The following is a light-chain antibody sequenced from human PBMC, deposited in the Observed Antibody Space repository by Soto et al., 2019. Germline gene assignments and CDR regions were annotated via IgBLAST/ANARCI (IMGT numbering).Light chain of an antibody. J-gene: IGKJ5*01. CDR2: AAS. CDR3: QQSYSTRVT. CDR1: QSISRY. V-gene: IGKV1-39*01. Sequence: DIQMTQSPSPLSASVGDRVTITCRASQSISRYLNWYQHKPGKAPKLLINAASSLERGVPSRFSGSGSGTDFTLTISSLQPEDFATYYCQQSYSTRVTFGQGTRLEIK.